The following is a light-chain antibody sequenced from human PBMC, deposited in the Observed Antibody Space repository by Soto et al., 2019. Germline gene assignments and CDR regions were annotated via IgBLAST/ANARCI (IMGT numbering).Light chain of an antibody. J-gene: IGLJ2*01. Sequence: QSVLTQPPSVSGAPGQRVTSSCTGSSSNIGAGYDVHWYQQLPGAAPKLLIYVNSNRPSGVPDRFSGSKSGTSASLAITGLQAEDEADYYCQSYDSSLSVVFGGGTKVTVL. CDR2: VNS. CDR3: QSYDSSLSVV. V-gene: IGLV1-40*01. CDR1: SSNIGAGYD.